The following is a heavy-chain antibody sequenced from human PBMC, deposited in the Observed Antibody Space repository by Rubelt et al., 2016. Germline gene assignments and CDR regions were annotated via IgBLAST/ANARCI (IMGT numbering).Heavy chain of an antibody. J-gene: IGHJ4*02. CDR2: IYYSGST. D-gene: IGHD2-2*01. CDR3: ARTPPYCRSTSCSLDY. Sequence: QVQLQESGPGLVKPSQTLSLTCTVSGVSISSGGYYWSWIRQHPGKGLEWIGYIYYSGSTYYNPALKGRVTISVDTSKNQFSLKLSSVTAADTAVYYCARTPPYCRSTSCSLDYWGQGTLVTVSS. CDR1: GVSISSGGYY. V-gene: IGHV4-31*03.